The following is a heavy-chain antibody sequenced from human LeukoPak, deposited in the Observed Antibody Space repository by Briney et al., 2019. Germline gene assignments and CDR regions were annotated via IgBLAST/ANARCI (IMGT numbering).Heavy chain of an antibody. CDR2: IYSSGSA. D-gene: IGHD6-19*01. CDR1: GGSISDNY. J-gene: IGHJ5*02. V-gene: IGHV4-4*07. Sequence: SETLSLTCTVSGGSISDNYWSWIRQPSGKGLEWIGRIYSSGSANYSPSLKSRVSMSVDTSNNYFSLNLTSVTAADTALYFCARDVRYASGWSTPESWGQGILVTVSS. CDR3: ARDVRYASGWSTPES.